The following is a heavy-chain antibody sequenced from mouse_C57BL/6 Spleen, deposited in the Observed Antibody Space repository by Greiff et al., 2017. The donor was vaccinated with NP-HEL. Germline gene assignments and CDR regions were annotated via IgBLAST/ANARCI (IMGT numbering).Heavy chain of an antibody. J-gene: IGHJ3*01. D-gene: IGHD1-2*01. CDR2: INPNNGGT. CDR1: GYTFTDYN. CDR3: ARSRTTASFAY. V-gene: IGHV1-18*01. Sequence: VQLQQSGPELVKPGASVKIPCKASGYTFTDYNMDWVKQSHGKSLEWIGDINPNNGGTIYNQKFKGKATLTVDKSSSTAYMELRSLTSADTAVYYCARSRTTASFAYWGQGTLVTVSA.